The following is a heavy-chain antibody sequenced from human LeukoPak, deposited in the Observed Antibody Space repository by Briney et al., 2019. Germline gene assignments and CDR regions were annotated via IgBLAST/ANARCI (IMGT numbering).Heavy chain of an antibody. CDR1: GDSVSRSNYY. D-gene: IGHD6-6*01. V-gene: IGHV4-39*01. Sequence: PSETLSLTCTVSGDSVSRSNYYWGWIRQPPGKGLEWIGAMYYSGTTYYNPSLKSRVAISADTSKNQFSLKLTSVTAADTAVYYCARHAPPGPSIAARIDYWGQGTLVTVSS. J-gene: IGHJ4*02. CDR3: ARHAPPGPSIAARIDY. CDR2: MYYSGTT.